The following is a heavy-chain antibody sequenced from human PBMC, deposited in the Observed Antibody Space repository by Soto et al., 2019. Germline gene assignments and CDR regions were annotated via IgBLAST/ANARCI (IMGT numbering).Heavy chain of an antibody. J-gene: IGHJ6*02. Sequence: SETLSLTCTVSGGSISSSSYYWGWIRQPPGKGLEWIGSIYYSGSTYYNPSLKSRVTISVDTSKNQFSLKLSSVTAADTAVYYCARHGIAAAETIYYYYYGMDVWGQGTTVTVSS. D-gene: IGHD6-13*01. CDR2: IYYSGST. V-gene: IGHV4-39*01. CDR3: ARHGIAAAETIYYYYYGMDV. CDR1: GGSISSSSYY.